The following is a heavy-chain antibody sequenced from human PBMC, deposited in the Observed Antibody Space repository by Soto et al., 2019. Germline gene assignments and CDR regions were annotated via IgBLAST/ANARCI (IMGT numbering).Heavy chain of an antibody. CDR3: VKSPAPMGYYLDY. V-gene: IGHV3-30*18. CDR1: GFTFSTYA. CDR2: ISYDGSDK. Sequence: PGGSLRLSCSASGFTFSTYAMHWVRQAPGKGLEWVAIISYDGSDKIYADSVKGRFIISRDNSRNTLYLQMNSLRVEDTAVYYSVKSPAPMGYYLDYWGQGTLVTVSS. J-gene: IGHJ4*02. D-gene: IGHD3-22*01.